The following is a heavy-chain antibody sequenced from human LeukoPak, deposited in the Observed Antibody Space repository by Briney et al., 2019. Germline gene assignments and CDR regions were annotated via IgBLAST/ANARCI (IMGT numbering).Heavy chain of an antibody. CDR3: AKDRNKNYYGMFDY. CDR2: IRYDGNNK. D-gene: IGHD1-26*01. Sequence: PGGSLRLSCAASGFTFSDSGIHWVRQAPGKGLEWVAFIRYDGNNKYYADSVKGRFTISRDSSRNTLYLQMNSLRAEDTAVYYCAKDRNKNYYGMFDYWGQGTLVSVSS. V-gene: IGHV3-30*02. CDR1: GFTFSDSG. J-gene: IGHJ4*02.